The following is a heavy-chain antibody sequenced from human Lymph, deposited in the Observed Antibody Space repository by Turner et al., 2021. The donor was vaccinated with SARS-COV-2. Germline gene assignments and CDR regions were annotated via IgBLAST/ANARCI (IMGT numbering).Heavy chain of an antibody. CDR3: ARDLDTAGGMDV. Sequence: EVQLVESGGGLVQPGRSLRLSCAASGITVSRNYMSWVRQAPGKGLEWVSVIYSGGSSYYADSVKGRFTISRHNSKNTLYLQMNSLRAEDTAVYYCARDLDTAGGMDVWGQGTTVTVSS. CDR2: IYSGGSS. J-gene: IGHJ6*02. V-gene: IGHV3-53*04. D-gene: IGHD5-18*01. CDR1: GITVSRNY.